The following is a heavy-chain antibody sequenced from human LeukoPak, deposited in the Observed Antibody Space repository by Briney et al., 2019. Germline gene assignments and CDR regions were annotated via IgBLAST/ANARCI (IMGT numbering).Heavy chain of an antibody. CDR2: ISYDGSNK. J-gene: IGHJ4*02. Sequence: GRSLRLSCAASGFTFSSYGMHWVRQAPGKGLEWVAVISYDGSNKYYADSVKGRFTISRDNSKNTLYLQMNSLRAEDTAVYYCAKDEVGSGSLYYFDYWGQGTLVTVSS. V-gene: IGHV3-30*18. CDR3: AKDEVGSGSLYYFDY. D-gene: IGHD3-10*01. CDR1: GFTFSSYG.